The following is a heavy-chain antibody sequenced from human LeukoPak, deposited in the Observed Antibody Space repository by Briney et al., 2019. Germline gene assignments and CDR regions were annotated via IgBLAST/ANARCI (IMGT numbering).Heavy chain of an antibody. J-gene: IGHJ4*02. V-gene: IGHV1-69*13. CDR2: ISPIFGTA. D-gene: IGHD1-7*01. CDR3: ARDLGGARNYDSDY. CDR1: GGTFSSYA. Sequence: GASVNVSCKASGGTFSSYAISWVRQAPGPGLEWMGGISPIFGTANYAQKFQGRVTITADESTSTAYMELSSLRSEDTAVYYCARDLGGARNYDSDYWGQGTLVTVSS.